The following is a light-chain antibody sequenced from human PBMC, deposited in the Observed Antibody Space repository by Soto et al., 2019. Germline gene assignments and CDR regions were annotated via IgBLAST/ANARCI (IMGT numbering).Light chain of an antibody. V-gene: IGLV2-14*01. J-gene: IGLJ3*02. CDR2: EVN. Sequence: QSALTQPASVSGSPGQSITISCTGTSSDVGAYNYVSWYQEHPGKAPKLMIYEVNNRPSGVSDRFSGSKSGNTASLTISGLQAEDEADYYCISYSSSSPVLFGGGTKLTVL. CDR1: SSDVGAYNY. CDR3: ISYSSSSPVL.